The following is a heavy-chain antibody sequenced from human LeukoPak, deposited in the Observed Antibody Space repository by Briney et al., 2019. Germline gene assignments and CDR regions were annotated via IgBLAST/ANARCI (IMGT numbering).Heavy chain of an antibody. V-gene: IGHV4-4*07. D-gene: IGHD3-3*01. CDR2: TYTSGST. Sequence: SETLSLTCTVSGGSISSYYWSWIRQPAGKGLEWIGRTYTSGSTNYNPSLKSRVTMSVDTSKNQFSLKLSSVTAADTAVYYCARVVSDDSWSGYPPGGMDVWGQGTTVTVSS. J-gene: IGHJ6*02. CDR3: ARVVSDDSWSGYPPGGMDV. CDR1: GGSISSYY.